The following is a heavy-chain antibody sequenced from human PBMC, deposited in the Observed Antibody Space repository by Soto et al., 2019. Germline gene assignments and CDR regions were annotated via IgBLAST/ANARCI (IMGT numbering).Heavy chain of an antibody. V-gene: IGHV3-43*01. CDR3: AKDMGNAPAGYYYYYGMDV. D-gene: IGHD1-1*01. Sequence: PGGSLRLSCAASGFTFDDYTMHWVRQAPGKGLEWVSLISWDGGSTYYADSVKGRFTISRDNSKNSLYLQMNSLRTEDTALYYCAKDMGNAPAGYYYYYGMDVWGQGTTVTVSS. CDR2: ISWDGGST. CDR1: GFTFDDYT. J-gene: IGHJ6*02.